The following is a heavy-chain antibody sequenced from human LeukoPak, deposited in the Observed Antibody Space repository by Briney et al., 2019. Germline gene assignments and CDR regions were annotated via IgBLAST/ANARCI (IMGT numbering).Heavy chain of an antibody. D-gene: IGHD3-22*01. Sequence: ASVKVSCQASGYTFTSYGISWVRQAPGQGLEWMGWISAYNGNTNYAQKLQGRVTMTTDTSTSTAYMELRSLRSDDTAVYYCARAPSYDSSGYPMDYCGQGTLVTVSS. CDR3: ARAPSYDSSGYPMDY. CDR1: GYTFTSYG. J-gene: IGHJ4*02. CDR2: ISAYNGNT. V-gene: IGHV1-18*01.